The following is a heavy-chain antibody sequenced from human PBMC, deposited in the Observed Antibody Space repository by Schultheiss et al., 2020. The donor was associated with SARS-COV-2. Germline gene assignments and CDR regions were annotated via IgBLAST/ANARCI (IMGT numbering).Heavy chain of an antibody. J-gene: IGHJ5*02. D-gene: IGHD6-13*01. CDR3: ARLPHLIAAAGTAWFDP. Sequence: SQTLSLTCAVYGGSFSGYYWSWIRQPPGKGLEWIGEINHSGSTNYNPSLKSRVTISVDTSKNEVSLKLSSVTAADTAVYYCARLPHLIAAAGTAWFDPWGQGTLVTGSS. CDR1: GGSFSGYY. V-gene: IGHV4-34*01. CDR2: INHSGST.